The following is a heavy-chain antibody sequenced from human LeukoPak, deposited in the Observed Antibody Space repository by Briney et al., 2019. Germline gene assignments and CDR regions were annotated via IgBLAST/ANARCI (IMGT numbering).Heavy chain of an antibody. V-gene: IGHV3-11*01. J-gene: IGHJ4*02. D-gene: IGHD5-18*01. CDR2: ISSSGYTM. Sequence: PGGSLRLSCAASGFIFSDYYMSWIRQAPGKGLEWISYISSSGYTMYYADSVKGRFTISRDNANNSVYLQMNSLRAEDTAVYFCARTMDTAMLTGVGYWGQGTLVTVSS. CDR1: GFIFSDYY. CDR3: ARTMDTAMLTGVGY.